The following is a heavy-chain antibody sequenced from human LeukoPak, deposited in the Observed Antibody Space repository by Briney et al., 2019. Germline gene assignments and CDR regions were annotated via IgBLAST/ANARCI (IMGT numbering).Heavy chain of an antibody. CDR3: ARGHVVVVAAPYYYYYMDV. J-gene: IGHJ6*03. D-gene: IGHD2-15*01. CDR2: MNPNSGNT. CDR1: GYTFTSYD. Sequence: ASVKVSCKASGYTFTSYDINWVRQATGQGLEWMGWMNPNSGNTGYAQKFQGRVTITRNTPISTAYMELSSLRSEDTAVYYCARGHVVVVAAPYYYYYMDVWGKGTTVTVSS. V-gene: IGHV1-8*03.